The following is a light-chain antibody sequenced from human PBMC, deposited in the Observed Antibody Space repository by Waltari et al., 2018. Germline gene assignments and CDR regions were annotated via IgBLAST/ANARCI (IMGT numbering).Light chain of an antibody. CDR3: QQTNSFPYT. Sequence: DIQMTQSPSFVSASIGDRVTITCRASQDVDNWLAWYQQKPGKAPKLLIYAASTVHSGVPSRCSGSGSGTEFTLTISSLQPEDFATYFCQQTNSFPYTFAQGTKLEIK. V-gene: IGKV1-12*01. CDR1: QDVDNW. J-gene: IGKJ2*01. CDR2: AAS.